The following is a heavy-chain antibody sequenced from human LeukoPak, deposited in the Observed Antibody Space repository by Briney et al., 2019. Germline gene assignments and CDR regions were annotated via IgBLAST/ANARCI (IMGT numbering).Heavy chain of an antibody. CDR2: IYYSGST. D-gene: IGHD3-10*01. J-gene: IGHJ6*03. V-gene: IGHV4-38-2*02. Sequence: PSETLSLTCTVSGYSISSGYYWGWIRQPPGQGLEWIGSIYYSGSTYYNPSLKSRVTISVDTSKNQFSLKLSSVTAADTAVYYCARTWYYYGSGTMDVWGKGTTVTVSS. CDR3: ARTWYYYGSGTMDV. CDR1: GYSISSGYY.